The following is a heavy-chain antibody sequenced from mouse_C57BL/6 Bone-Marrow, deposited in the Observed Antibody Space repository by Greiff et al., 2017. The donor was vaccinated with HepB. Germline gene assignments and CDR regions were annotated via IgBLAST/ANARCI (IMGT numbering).Heavy chain of an antibody. D-gene: IGHD4-1*01. Sequence: EVQVVESGGGLVQSGRSLRLSCATSGFTFSDFYMEWVRQAPGKGLEWIAASRNKANDYTTEYSASVKGRFIVSRDTSQSILYLQMNALRAEDTAIYYCARDDWVDYWGQGTTLTVSS. CDR3: ARDDWVDY. CDR2: SRNKANDYTT. J-gene: IGHJ2*01. CDR1: GFTFSDFY. V-gene: IGHV7-1*01.